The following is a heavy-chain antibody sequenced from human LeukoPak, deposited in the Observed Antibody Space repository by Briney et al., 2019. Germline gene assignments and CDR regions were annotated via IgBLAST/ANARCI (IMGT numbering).Heavy chain of an antibody. CDR1: GFSFSTYA. J-gene: IGHJ4*02. D-gene: IGHD3-16*01. Sequence: GGSLRLSCAASGFSFSTYAMSWVREAPARGLEWVSSLRGNGDTFYADSVKGRFTLSRDHSRNTVYLHLNNLRVEDTAVYYCAKASWVSSADAVLWGQGTVVTVS. CDR2: LRGNGDT. CDR3: AKASWVSSADAVL. V-gene: IGHV3-23*01.